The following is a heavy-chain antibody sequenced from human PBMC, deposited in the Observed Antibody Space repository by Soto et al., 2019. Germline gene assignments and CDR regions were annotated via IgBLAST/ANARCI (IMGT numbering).Heavy chain of an antibody. CDR1: GFTFSSYS. CDR2: ISGSGGST. Sequence: GGSLRLSCAASGFTFSSYSMHWVRQAPGKGLEWVSAISGSGGSTYYADSVKGRFTISRDNSKNTLYLQMNSLRAEDTAVYYCAKDPISLTIFGVEVNWFDPWGQGTLVTVSS. CDR3: AKDPISLTIFGVEVNWFDP. V-gene: IGHV3-23*01. D-gene: IGHD3-3*01. J-gene: IGHJ5*02.